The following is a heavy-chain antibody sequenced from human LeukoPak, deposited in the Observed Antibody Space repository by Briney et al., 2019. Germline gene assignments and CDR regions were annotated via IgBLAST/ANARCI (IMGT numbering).Heavy chain of an antibody. V-gene: IGHV3-23*01. CDR2: ISGNSIST. CDR1: GFTFSGYA. Sequence: PGGSLRLSCVASGFTFSGYAMSWVRQAPGKGLEWVSVISGNSISTYYADSAKGRFTISRDNSKNTLYLQMNSLRAEDTAVYYCAKESPHFDYWSQGTLVTVSS. J-gene: IGHJ4*02. CDR3: AKESPHFDY.